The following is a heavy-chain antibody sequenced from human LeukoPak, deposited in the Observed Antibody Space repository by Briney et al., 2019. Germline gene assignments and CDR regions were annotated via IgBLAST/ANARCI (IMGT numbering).Heavy chain of an antibody. CDR2: MNPNSGNT. CDR1: GYTFTSYD. V-gene: IGHV1-8*01. Sequence: ASVKVSCKASGYTFTSYDINWVRQATGQGLEWMGWMNPNSGNTGYAQRFQGRVTMTRNTSISTAYMELSSLRSEDTAVYYCARGRGYYYYYGMDVWGQGTTVTVSS. CDR3: ARGRGYYYYYGMDV. J-gene: IGHJ6*02.